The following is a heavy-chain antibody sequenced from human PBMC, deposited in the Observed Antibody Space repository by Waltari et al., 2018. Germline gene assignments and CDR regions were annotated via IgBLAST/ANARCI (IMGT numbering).Heavy chain of an antibody. CDR3: ATHSGSSSDDYYYYGMDV. J-gene: IGHJ6*02. CDR2: IYYSGST. Sequence: QLQLQESGPGLVKPSETLSLTCTVSGGSISSSSYYWGWLRPPPGKGLEWIGSIYYSGSTYYNPSLKSRVTISVDTSKNQFSLKLSSVTAADTAVYYCATHSGSSSDDYYYYGMDVWGQGTTVTVSS. V-gene: IGHV4-39*07. CDR1: GGSISSSSYY. D-gene: IGHD6-6*01.